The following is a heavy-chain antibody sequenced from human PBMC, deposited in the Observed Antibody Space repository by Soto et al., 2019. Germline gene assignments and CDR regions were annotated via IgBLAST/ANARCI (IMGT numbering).Heavy chain of an antibody. CDR1: GFTFSGHW. Sequence: EVQLVESGGDLVQPGGSLRLSCAASGFTFSGHWMHWVRQVPGKGLEWVSRINTDGGSSAYADSVKGRFTISRDNAKNTLELQMNGLRAEDTAVYYCAREAGYCSRTSCYRRAFDTWGQGTTVTVSS. CDR2: INTDGGSS. J-gene: IGHJ3*02. CDR3: AREAGYCSRTSCYRRAFDT. D-gene: IGHD2-2*01. V-gene: IGHV3-74*03.